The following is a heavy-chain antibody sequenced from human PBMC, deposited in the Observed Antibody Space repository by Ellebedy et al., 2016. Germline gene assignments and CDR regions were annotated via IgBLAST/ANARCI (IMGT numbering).Heavy chain of an antibody. CDR3: ARDKVAFDY. CDR2: IWYDGSNK. V-gene: IGHV3-33*01. Sequence: GGSLRLXXAASGFTFSSYGMHWVRQAPGKGLEWVAVIWYDGSNKYYADSVKGRFTISRDNSKNTLYLQMNSLRAEDTAVYHCARDKVAFDYWGQGTLVTVSS. J-gene: IGHJ4*02. CDR1: GFTFSSYG. D-gene: IGHD5-12*01.